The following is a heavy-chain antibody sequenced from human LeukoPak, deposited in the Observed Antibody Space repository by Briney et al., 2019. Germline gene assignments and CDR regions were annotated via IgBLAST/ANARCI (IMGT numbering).Heavy chain of an antibody. CDR1: GGSISSYY. D-gene: IGHD1-26*01. Sequence: SETLSLTCTVSGGSISSYYLSWIRQPAGKGLEWIGRIYTSGSTNYNPSLKSRVTISVDKSKNQLSLKLSSVTAADTAVYYCATDQEGATNYFDYWGQGTLVTVSS. J-gene: IGHJ4*02. CDR2: IYTSGST. V-gene: IGHV4-4*07. CDR3: ATDQEGATNYFDY.